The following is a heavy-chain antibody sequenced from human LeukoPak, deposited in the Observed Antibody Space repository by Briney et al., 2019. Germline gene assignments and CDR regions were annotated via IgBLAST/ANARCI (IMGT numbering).Heavy chain of an antibody. J-gene: IGHJ4*02. D-gene: IGHD6-13*01. CDR2: IYHSGGT. Sequence: PSETLSLTCTVSGYSISSGYYWGWIRQPPGKGLEWIGSIYHSGGTYYNPSLKSRVTISVDTSKNQFSLKLSSVTAADTAVYYCARRSSSWFLDYWGQGTLVTVSS. V-gene: IGHV4-38-2*02. CDR1: GYSISSGYY. CDR3: ARRSSSWFLDY.